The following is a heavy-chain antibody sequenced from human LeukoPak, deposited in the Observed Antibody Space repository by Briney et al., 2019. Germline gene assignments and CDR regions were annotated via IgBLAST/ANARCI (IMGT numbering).Heavy chain of an antibody. CDR3: ARVGRWLKS. V-gene: IGHV4-34*01. D-gene: IGHD5-24*01. Sequence: PSETLSLTCAVSGASISGSGYYWSWIRQPPGKGLEWIGEINHSGSTNYNPSLKSRVTISVDTSKNQFSLKLSSVTAADTAVYYCARVGRWLKSWGQGTLVTVSS. CDR2: INHSGST. J-gene: IGHJ4*02. CDR1: GASISGSGYY.